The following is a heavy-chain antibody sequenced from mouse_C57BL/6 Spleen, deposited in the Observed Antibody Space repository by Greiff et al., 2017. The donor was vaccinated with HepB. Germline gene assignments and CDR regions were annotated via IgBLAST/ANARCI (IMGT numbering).Heavy chain of an antibody. D-gene: IGHD1-1*01. Sequence: VQLQQSGPELVKPGASVKISCKASGYAFSSSWMKWVKQRPGKGLEWIGRIYPGDGDTNYNGKFKGKATLTADKSSSTAYMQLSSLTSECSAVYFWARNDYCGSILDVWGTGTRSPSPQ. CDR2: IYPGDGDT. J-gene: IGHJ1*03. V-gene: IGHV1-82*01. CDR1: GYAFSSSW. CDR3: ARNDYCGSILDV.